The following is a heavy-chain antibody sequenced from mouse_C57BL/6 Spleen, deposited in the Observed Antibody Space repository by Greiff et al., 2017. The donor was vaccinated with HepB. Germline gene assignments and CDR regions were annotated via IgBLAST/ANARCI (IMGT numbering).Heavy chain of an antibody. Sequence: QVQLQHPGAELVRPGSSVKLSCKASGYTFTSYWMHWVKQRPIQGLEWIGNIDPSDSETHYNQKFKDKATLTVDKSSSTAYMQLSSLTSEDSAVYYCVPEVYDGYFDVWGTGTTVTVSS. CDR3: VPEVYDGYFDV. CDR2: IDPSDSET. J-gene: IGHJ1*03. V-gene: IGHV1-52*01. CDR1: GYTFTSYW. D-gene: IGHD2-3*01.